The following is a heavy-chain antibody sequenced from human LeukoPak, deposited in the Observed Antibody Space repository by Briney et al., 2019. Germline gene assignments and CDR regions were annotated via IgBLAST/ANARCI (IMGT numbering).Heavy chain of an antibody. CDR2: IYSRGTT. CDR1: DDSVTSSSYY. V-gene: IGHV4-39*07. J-gene: IGHJ3*02. Sequence: PSETLSLTCSVSDDSVTSSSYYWGWIRQSPGRGLEWVGSIYSRGTTFYNPSLKSRVTMSVATSKNQFSLSLSSVTAADTAVYYCARFMITFAGEAFDIWGQGTMVTVSS. CDR3: ARFMITFAGEAFDI. D-gene: IGHD3-16*01.